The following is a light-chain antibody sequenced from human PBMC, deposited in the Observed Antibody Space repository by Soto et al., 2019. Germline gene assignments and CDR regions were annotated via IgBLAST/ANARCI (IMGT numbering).Light chain of an antibody. J-gene: IGLJ1*01. CDR2: DVS. Sequence: QSALTQPPSVSGSPGQSVAISCTGTSSDVGNYNRVSWYQQPPGTAPKLMIYDVSNRPSGVPDRFSGSKSGNTASLTISGRQADDEADYYCSSYTSSSTYVFGTGTKLTVL. CDR3: SSYTSSSTYV. CDR1: SSDVGNYNR. V-gene: IGLV2-18*02.